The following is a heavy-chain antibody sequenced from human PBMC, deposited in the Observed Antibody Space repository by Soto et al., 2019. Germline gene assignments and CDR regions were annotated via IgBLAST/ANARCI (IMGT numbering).Heavy chain of an antibody. CDR1: GYTFSNYA. CDR3: ASPSYGSGTYY. CDR2: INAGNGNT. J-gene: IGHJ4*02. D-gene: IGHD3-10*01. V-gene: IGHV1-3*01. Sequence: QVQLVQSGAEVKKPGASVKVSCKASGYTFSNYALHWVRQAPGQRLEWMGWINAGNGNTKYSQKFQSRVTFTRDTSASTAYMDLSSLRSEDTAVYYCASPSYGSGTYYWGQGTLVTVSS.